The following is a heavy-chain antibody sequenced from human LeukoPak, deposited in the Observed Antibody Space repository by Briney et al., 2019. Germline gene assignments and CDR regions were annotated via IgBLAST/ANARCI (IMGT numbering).Heavy chain of an antibody. CDR3: ARGPSLRLAGNAFDY. J-gene: IGHJ4*02. V-gene: IGHV3-53*01. CDR1: GGSISTDKW. D-gene: IGHD1-1*01. Sequence: ETLSLTCVVSGGSISTDKWWSWVRQAPGKGLEWVSVIFTSGGTDYADSVRGRFTISRDNSKNTLYLQMNNLKVEDTAVYYCARGPSLRLAGNAFDYWGQGTLVSVSS. CDR2: IFTSGGT.